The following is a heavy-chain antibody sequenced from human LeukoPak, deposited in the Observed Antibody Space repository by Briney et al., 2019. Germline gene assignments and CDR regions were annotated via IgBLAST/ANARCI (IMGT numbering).Heavy chain of an antibody. V-gene: IGHV3-30*04. CDR3: ANYPGAMTTVTTGTDY. CDR2: ISYDGSNK. J-gene: IGHJ4*02. CDR1: GFTFSSYA. D-gene: IGHD4-11*01. Sequence: GGSLRLSCAASGFTFSSYAMHWVRQAPGKGLEWVAVISYDGSNKYYADSVKGRFTISRDNSKNTLYLQMNSLRAEDTAVYYCANYPGAMTTVTTGTDYWGQGTLVTVSP.